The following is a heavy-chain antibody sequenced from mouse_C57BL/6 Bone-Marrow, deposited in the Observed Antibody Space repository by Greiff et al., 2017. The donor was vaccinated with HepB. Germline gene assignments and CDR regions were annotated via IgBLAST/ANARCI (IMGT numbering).Heavy chain of an antibody. V-gene: IGHV1-53*01. J-gene: IGHJ3*01. D-gene: IGHD1-1*01. CDR1: GYTFTSYW. CDR3: ARGVPYYYGSSPGFAY. Sequence: QVQLQQPGTELVKPGASVKLSCKASGYTFTSYWMHWVKQRPGQGLEWIGNFNPSNGGTNYNEKFKSKATLTVDKSSSTAYMQLSSLTSEDSAVYYCARGVPYYYGSSPGFAYWGQGTLVTVSA. CDR2: FNPSNGGT.